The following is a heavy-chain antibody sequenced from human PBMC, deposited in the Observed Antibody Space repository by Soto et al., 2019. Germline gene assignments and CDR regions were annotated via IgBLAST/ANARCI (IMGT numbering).Heavy chain of an antibody. J-gene: IGHJ4*02. CDR3: ARDEVYCSGGSFYSGNDY. CDR2: IWYDGSNK. Sequence: QVQLVESGGGVVQPGRSLRLSCAASGFTFSSYGMHWVRQAPGKGLEWVAVIWYDGSNKYYADSVKGRFTISRDNSKNTLYLQMNSLRAEDTAVYYCARDEVYCSGGSFYSGNDYWGQGTLVTVSS. CDR1: GFTFSSYG. D-gene: IGHD2-15*01. V-gene: IGHV3-33*01.